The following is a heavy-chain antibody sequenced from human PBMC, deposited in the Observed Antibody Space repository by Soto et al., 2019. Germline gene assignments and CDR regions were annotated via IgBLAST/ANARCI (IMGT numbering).Heavy chain of an antibody. J-gene: IGHJ4*02. CDR1: GFTFSTYV. V-gene: IGHV3-23*01. D-gene: IGHD3-22*01. CDR3: AKGSSASRPYYFDY. CDR2: ISGGGGST. Sequence: EVQLLESGGGLVQPGGSLRLSCAASGFTFSTYVMSWVHQAPGKGLEWVSAISGGGGSTYYADSAKGRFTISRDDSKNTLYLQMNSLRADDTAVYYCAKGSSASRPYYFDYWGQGTLVTVSS.